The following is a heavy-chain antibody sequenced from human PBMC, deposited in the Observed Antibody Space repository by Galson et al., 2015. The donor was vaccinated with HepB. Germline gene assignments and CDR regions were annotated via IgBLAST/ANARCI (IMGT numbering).Heavy chain of an antibody. D-gene: IGHD3-3*01. CDR2: INLHSGGT. CDR1: GYTFTDYY. J-gene: IGHJ2*01. V-gene: IGHV1-2*02. CDR3: VRDKGPEWNWYFDF. Sequence: SVKVSCKASGYTFTDYYMHWVRQAPGHGLEWMGWINLHSGGTNYAQKFQGRVTMTRDTSISTAHMELSRLRSDDTAVYYCVRDKGPEWNWYFDFWGRGTLVTVSS.